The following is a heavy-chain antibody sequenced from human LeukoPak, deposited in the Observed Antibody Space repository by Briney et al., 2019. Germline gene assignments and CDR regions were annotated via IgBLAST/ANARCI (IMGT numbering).Heavy chain of an antibody. CDR1: GFTFSSYW. V-gene: IGHV3-7*03. J-gene: IGHJ4*02. Sequence: PGGSLRLSCAASGFTFSSYWMSWVRQAPGKGLEWVASIKQDGSEKYYVDSVKGRFTISRDNAKNSLYLQMNSLRAEDTATYYCATYRQIQVPFEFWGQGTLVTVSS. D-gene: IGHD5-18*01. CDR2: IKQDGSEK. CDR3: ATYRQIQVPFEF.